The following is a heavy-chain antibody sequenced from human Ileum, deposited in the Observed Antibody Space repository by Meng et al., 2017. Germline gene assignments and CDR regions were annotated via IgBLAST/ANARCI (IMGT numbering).Heavy chain of an antibody. CDR1: GFTFSNYW. D-gene: IGHD3-16*01. V-gene: IGHV3-74*01. Sequence: EVQLVGSGGGLVQPGGSLRLSCAASGFTFSNYWMHLVRQTPGKGLVWVSRINEDGRVTNYADSVEGRFTVSRDNAKNTLYLQMNSLRVEDTGIYYCARINYVEDSWGQGTLVTVSS. CDR3: ARINYVEDS. CDR2: INEDGRVT. J-gene: IGHJ4*02.